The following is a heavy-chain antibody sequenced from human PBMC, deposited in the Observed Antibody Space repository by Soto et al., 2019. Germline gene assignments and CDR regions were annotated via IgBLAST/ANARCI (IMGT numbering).Heavy chain of an antibody. CDR1: GFSLTTRGVW. D-gene: IGHD6-19*01. J-gene: IGHJ4*02. Sequence: SGPTLVNPAQTLTLTCTFSGFSLTTRGVWVNWIRRPPGKALEWLARIDWDDDKYYSTSLKTRLSISTDTSKNQVVLTMTNMDPVDTATYYCARIASSSCQEDYWGQGTLVTVSS. V-gene: IGHV2-70*11. CDR3: ARIASSSCQEDY. CDR2: IDWDDDK.